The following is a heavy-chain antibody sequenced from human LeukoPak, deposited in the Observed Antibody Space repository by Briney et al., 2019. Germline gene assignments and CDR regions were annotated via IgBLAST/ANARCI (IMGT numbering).Heavy chain of an antibody. Sequence: QAGGSLRLSCAASGFTFSSYAMHWVRQAPGKGLEWVAVISYDGSNKYYADSVKGRFTISRDNSKNTLYLQMSSLRAEDTAVYYCARVTSKDFWSGYYTGIYYCGMDVWGQGTTVTVSS. CDR3: ARVTSKDFWSGYYTGIYYCGMDV. J-gene: IGHJ6*02. V-gene: IGHV3-30*04. CDR2: ISYDGSNK. D-gene: IGHD3-3*01. CDR1: GFTFSSYA.